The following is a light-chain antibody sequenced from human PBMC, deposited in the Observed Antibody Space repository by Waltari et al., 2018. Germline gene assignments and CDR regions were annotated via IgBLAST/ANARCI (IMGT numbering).Light chain of an antibody. CDR1: KLGDKY. V-gene: IGLV3-1*01. Sequence: SYELTQPPSVSVSPGQTASITCSGDKLGDKYACWYQQKPGQSPVLVIYQDSKRPSGIPERFSGSNSGNTATLTISGTQAMDEADXYCQAWDSSTVVFGGGTKLTVL. J-gene: IGLJ2*01. CDR3: QAWDSSTVV. CDR2: QDS.